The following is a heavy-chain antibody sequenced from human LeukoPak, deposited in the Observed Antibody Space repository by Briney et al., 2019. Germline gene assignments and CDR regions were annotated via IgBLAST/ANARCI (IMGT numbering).Heavy chain of an antibody. CDR2: IYYSGST. CDR1: GGSFSGYY. CDR3: ASGSYFYFDY. Sequence: SETLSLTCAVYGGSFSGYYWSWIRQPPGKGLEWIGYIYYSGSTNYNPSLKSRVTISVDTSKNQFSLKLSSVTAADTAVYYCASGSYFYFDYWGQGTLVTVSS. V-gene: IGHV4-59*08. D-gene: IGHD1-26*01. J-gene: IGHJ4*02.